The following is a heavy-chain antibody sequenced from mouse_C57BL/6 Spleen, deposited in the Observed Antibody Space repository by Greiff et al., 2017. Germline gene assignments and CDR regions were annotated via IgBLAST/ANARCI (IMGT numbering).Heavy chain of an antibody. CDR2: IRNKANNHAT. Sequence: EVKLLESGGGLVQPGRSMKLSCAASGFTFSDAWMDWVRQSPEKGLEWVAEIRNKANNHATYYAESVKGRFTISRDDSKSSVYLQMNSLRAEDTGIYYCTRMNLLLFMDYWGQGTSVTVSS. J-gene: IGHJ4*01. CDR3: TRMNLLLFMDY. D-gene: IGHD1-1*01. V-gene: IGHV6-6*01. CDR1: GFTFSDAW.